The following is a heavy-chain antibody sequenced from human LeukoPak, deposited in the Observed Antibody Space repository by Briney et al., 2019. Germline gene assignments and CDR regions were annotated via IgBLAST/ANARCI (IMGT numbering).Heavy chain of an antibody. Sequence: KPGGSLILSSAASGFTFSSYGMNSVRQAPGKGLECVSSISRSSSYIYYADSVKGRFTISRDNAKNSLYLQMNSLRAEDTAVYYCARVLAGYYDSSGYSGNDAFDIWGQGTMVTVSS. CDR3: ARVLAGYYDSSGYSGNDAFDI. CDR2: ISRSSSYI. CDR1: GFTFSSYG. D-gene: IGHD3-22*01. V-gene: IGHV3-21*01. J-gene: IGHJ3*02.